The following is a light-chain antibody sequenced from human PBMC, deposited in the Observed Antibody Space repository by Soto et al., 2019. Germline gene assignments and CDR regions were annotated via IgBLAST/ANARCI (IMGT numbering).Light chain of an antibody. Sequence: EMVVAQSPGPLSLCPGERATLSCRAGQRVSNTYLAWYQQKPGQAPRLLIYRASTRATGVPARFSGSGSGTECTLTISSLQSEDFTVYSCLQYHSLWAFGQGTKV. CDR2: RAS. V-gene: IGKV3-15*01. CDR1: QRVSNTY. J-gene: IGKJ1*01. CDR3: LQYHSLWA.